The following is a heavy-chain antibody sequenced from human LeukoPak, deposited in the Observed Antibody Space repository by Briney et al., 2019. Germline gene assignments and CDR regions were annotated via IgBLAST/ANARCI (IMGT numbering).Heavy chain of an antibody. V-gene: IGHV3-64D*09. D-gene: IGHD6-19*01. CDR1: GXPFSSYA. J-gene: IGHJ3*02. CDR2: ISSNGGST. CDR3: VKTLISVAGTGAFDI. Sequence: GGALRLSCSASGXPFSSYALRWGRQAPGEGQEYVSVISSNGGSTYYADSVKGRFTISRDNSKNTLYLQMSSLRAEDTAVYYCVKTLISVAGTGAFDIWGQGTMVTVSS.